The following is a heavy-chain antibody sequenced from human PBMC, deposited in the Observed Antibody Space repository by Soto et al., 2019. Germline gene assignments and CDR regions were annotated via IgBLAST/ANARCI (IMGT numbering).Heavy chain of an antibody. CDR3: ARHGVCSSTCCNGVGHYGIYV. CDR1: GYSFTSYW. Sequence: GESLKISCKGSGYSFTSYWISWVRQMPGKGLEWMGRIDPSDSYTNYSPSFQGHVTISADKSISTAYLQWSSLKASDTAMYYCARHGVCSSTCCNGVGHYGIYVRGQRTTVTVSS. CDR2: IDPSDSYT. J-gene: IGHJ6*02. V-gene: IGHV5-10-1*01. D-gene: IGHD2-2*01.